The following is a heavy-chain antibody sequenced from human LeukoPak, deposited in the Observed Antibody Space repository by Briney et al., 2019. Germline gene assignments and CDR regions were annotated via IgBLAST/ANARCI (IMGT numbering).Heavy chain of an antibody. J-gene: IGHJ4*02. V-gene: IGHV4-61*02. CDR1: GGSISSGSYY. CDR3: AVRGQNFDY. CDR2: IYTSGST. Sequence: SETLTLTCTVSGGSISSGSYYWSWIRQPAGKGLEWIGRIYTSGSTNYNPPLKSRVTISVDTSKNQFSLKLSSVTAADTAVYYCAVRGQNFDYWGQGTLVTVSS. D-gene: IGHD3-10*01.